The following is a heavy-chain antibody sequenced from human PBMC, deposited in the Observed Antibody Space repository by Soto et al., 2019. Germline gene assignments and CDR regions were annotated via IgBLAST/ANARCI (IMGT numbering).Heavy chain of an antibody. CDR1: GYTFTSYD. D-gene: IGHD2-15*01. CDR3: AEGGILYYPTGY. V-gene: IGHV1-69*13. J-gene: IGHJ4*02. Sequence: ASVKVSCKASGYTFTSYDINWVRQATGQGLEWMGGIIPIFGTANYAQKFQGRVTITADESTSTAYMELSSLRSEDTAVYYCAEGGILYYPTGYWGQGTLVTVSS. CDR2: IIPIFGTA.